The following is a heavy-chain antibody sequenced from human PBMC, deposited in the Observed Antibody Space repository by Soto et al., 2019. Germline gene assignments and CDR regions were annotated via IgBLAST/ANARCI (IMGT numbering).Heavy chain of an antibody. V-gene: IGHV4-30-2*01. D-gene: IGHD3-10*01. CDR3: ASMGYHYGSGSYPLDY. CDR1: GASISSGGYS. Sequence: SETLSLTCAVSGASISSGGYSWSWIRQPPGKGLEWIGYIYHSGSTYYNPSLKSRVTISLDTSKNQFSLNLRSVTAADTAVYYCASMGYHYGSGSYPLDYWGQGTLVTVS. CDR2: IYHSGST. J-gene: IGHJ4*02.